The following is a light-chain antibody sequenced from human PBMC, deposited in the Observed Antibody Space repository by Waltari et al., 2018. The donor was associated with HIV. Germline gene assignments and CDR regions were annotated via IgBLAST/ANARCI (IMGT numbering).Light chain of an antibody. Sequence: QSALTQPPSASGSPGQSVTISCTGTSSDLINYNYVSWYQQYPGKAPKLIIFEVTKRPAGVPERFSGSKSRDTASLTVSGLQAEDDADYYCSSYAGSDNPYVFGSGTKVTVL. CDR1: SSDLINYNY. CDR2: EVT. CDR3: SSYAGSDNPYV. V-gene: IGLV2-8*01. J-gene: IGLJ1*01.